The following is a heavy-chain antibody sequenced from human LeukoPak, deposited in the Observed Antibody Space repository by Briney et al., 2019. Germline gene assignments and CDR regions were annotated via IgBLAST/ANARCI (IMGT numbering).Heavy chain of an antibody. CDR3: ARRPPSLGYAD. CDR2: ISSSGSTI. J-gene: IGHJ4*02. V-gene: IGHV3-48*03. D-gene: IGHD5-12*01. CDR1: GFTFSSYE. Sequence: GGSLRLSCAASGFTFSSYEMNWVRQAPGKGLEWVSYISSSGSTIYYADSVKGRFTISRDNATNSLYLQMNSLRAEDTAVYYCARRPPSLGYADWGQGTLVTVSS.